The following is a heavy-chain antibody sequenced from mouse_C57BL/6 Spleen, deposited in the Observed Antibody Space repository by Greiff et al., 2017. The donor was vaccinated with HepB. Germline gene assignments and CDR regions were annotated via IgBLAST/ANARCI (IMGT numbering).Heavy chain of an antibody. D-gene: IGHD1-2*01. CDR2: ISYSGST. CDR1: GYSITSGYG. CDR3: ARTARIKY. Sequence: EVQLQESGPGLVKPSQSLSLTCTVTGYSITSGYGWNWIRQFPGNKLEWMGYISYSGSTNYHPSLNSRISITRDTSKNQFVLQLNSVTTEDTATYYCARTARIKYWGQGTTLTVSS. V-gene: IGHV3-2*02. J-gene: IGHJ2*01.